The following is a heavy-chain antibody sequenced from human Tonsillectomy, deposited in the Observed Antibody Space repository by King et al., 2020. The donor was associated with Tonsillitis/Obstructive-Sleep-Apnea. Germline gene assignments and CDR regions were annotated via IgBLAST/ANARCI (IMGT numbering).Heavy chain of an antibody. CDR2: IYPDDSDT. CDR1: GYSFSSYW. Sequence: VQLVESGAEAKKPGESLKISCKGSGYSFSSYWIAWLRQMPGKGLECMGIIYPDDSDTRYRPSFQGQVTISADKSISTAYLKWSSLKASDTAMYYCASRTVTGSFFDYWGQGTLVTVSS. V-gene: IGHV5-51*01. J-gene: IGHJ4*02. CDR3: ASRTVTGSFFDY. D-gene: IGHD7-27*01.